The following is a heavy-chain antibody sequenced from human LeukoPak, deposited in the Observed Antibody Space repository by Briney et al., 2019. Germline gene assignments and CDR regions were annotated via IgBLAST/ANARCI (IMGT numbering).Heavy chain of an antibody. D-gene: IGHD6-13*01. CDR3: ARFGGSSWYWDY. Sequence: ASVKVSCKASGYTFTGYYMHWVRQAPGQGLGWMGWINPNSGGTNYAQKFQGRVTMTRDTSISTACMELSRLRSDDTAVYYCARFGGSSWYWDYWGQGTLVTVSS. V-gene: IGHV1-2*02. J-gene: IGHJ4*02. CDR2: INPNSGGT. CDR1: GYTFTGYY.